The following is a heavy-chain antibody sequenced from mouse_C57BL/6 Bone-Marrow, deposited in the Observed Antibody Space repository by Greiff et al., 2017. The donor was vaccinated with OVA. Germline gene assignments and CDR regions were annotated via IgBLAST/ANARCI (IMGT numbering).Heavy chain of an antibody. CDR3: TTSPITTVAPYY. Sequence: VKLVESGAELVRPGASVTLSCKASGYTFTDYEMHWVKQTPVHGLEWIGAIDPETGGTAYNQKFKGKAILTADKSSSTAYMELRSLTSEDSAVYYCTTSPITTVAPYYWGQGTTLTVSS. CDR2: IDPETGGT. D-gene: IGHD1-1*01. V-gene: IGHV1-15*01. CDR1: GYTFTDYE. J-gene: IGHJ2*01.